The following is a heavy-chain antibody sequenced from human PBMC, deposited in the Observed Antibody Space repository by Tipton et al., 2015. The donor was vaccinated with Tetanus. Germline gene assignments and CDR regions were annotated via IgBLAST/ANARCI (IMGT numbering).Heavy chain of an antibody. CDR2: ISGSGGST. Sequence: SLRLSCAASGFTFSSYAMSWVRQAPGKGLEWVSAISGSGGSTYYADSVKGRFTISRDNSKNTLYLQMNSLRAEDTAVYYCAKGVNYYGSGSYYYGMDVWGQGTTVTVSS. CDR1: GFTFSSYA. J-gene: IGHJ6*02. V-gene: IGHV3-23*01. CDR3: AKGVNYYGSGSYYYGMDV. D-gene: IGHD3-10*01.